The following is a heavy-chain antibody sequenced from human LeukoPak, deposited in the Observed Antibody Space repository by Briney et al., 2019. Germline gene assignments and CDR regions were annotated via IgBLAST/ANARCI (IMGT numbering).Heavy chain of an antibody. CDR3: ARLSGSYYYYYYYYMDV. CDR1: GFTFDDYA. Sequence: GGSLRLSCAASGFTFDDYAMHWVRQAPGKGLEWVSVIYSGGSTYYADSVKGRFTISRDNSKNTLYLQMNSLRAEDTAVYYCARLSGSYYYYYYYYMDVWGKGTTVTISS. CDR2: IYSGGST. D-gene: IGHD1-26*01. J-gene: IGHJ6*03. V-gene: IGHV3-53*01.